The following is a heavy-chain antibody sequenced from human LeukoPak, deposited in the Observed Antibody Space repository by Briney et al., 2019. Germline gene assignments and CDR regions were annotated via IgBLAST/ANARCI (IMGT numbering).Heavy chain of an antibody. CDR3: AKDIVPAARTPYYYYYMDV. CDR2: INSDGSSI. J-gene: IGHJ6*03. CDR1: GFTFSVYW. D-gene: IGHD2-2*01. V-gene: IGHV3-74*01. Sequence: GGSLRLSCSTSGFTFSVYWMHWVRQAPGKGLVWVSRINSDGSSIGYADSVKGRFTISRDNSKNTLYLQMNSLRAEDTAVYYCAKDIVPAARTPYYYYYMDVWGKGTTVTVSS.